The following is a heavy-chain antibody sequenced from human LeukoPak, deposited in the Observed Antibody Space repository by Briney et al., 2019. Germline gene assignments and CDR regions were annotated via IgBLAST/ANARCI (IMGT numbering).Heavy chain of an antibody. D-gene: IGHD3-3*01. CDR1: GFTVSSNY. J-gene: IGHJ5*02. V-gene: IGHV3-23*01. CDR3: AREHDLWHEEGNWFDT. Sequence: GGSLRLSCAASGFTVSSNYKSWVRQAPGKGLEWVSGISPSGDIKYYVDSVKGRFTVSRDNSKNTLYLQLNTLRAEDTAVYYCAREHDLWHEEGNWFDTWGQGTLVTVSS. CDR2: ISPSGDIK.